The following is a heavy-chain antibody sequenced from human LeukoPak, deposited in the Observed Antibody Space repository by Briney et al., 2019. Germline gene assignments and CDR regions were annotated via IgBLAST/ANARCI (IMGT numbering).Heavy chain of an antibody. V-gene: IGHV4-59*01. Sequence: SETLSLTCTVSGGSINGYYWSWIRQPPGKGLEWTGYIYHTGSTYYNPSLKSRLSISADTSKNQISLNLSSVTAADTAVYYCARRGVEMAAIRPDNWFDPWGQGTLVTVSP. D-gene: IGHD5-24*01. CDR3: ARRGVEMAAIRPDNWFDP. CDR2: IYHTGST. J-gene: IGHJ5*02. CDR1: GGSINGYY.